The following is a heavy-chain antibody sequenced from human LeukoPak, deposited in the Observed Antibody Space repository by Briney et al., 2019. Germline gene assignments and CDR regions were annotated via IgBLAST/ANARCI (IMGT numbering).Heavy chain of an antibody. CDR2: ISAYNGNT. Sequence: ASVKVSCKASGYXFTSYGIXWXRQAPGXXXXXMGWISAYNGNTNYAQKLQGRVTMTTDTSTSTAYMELRSLRSDDTAVYYCARGEQWLASFDYWGQGTLVTVSS. J-gene: IGHJ4*02. V-gene: IGHV1-18*01. D-gene: IGHD6-19*01. CDR3: ARGEQWLASFDY. CDR1: GYXFTSYG.